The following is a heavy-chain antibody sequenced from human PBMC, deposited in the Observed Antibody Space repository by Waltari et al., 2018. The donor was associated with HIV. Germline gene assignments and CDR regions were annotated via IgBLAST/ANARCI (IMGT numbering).Heavy chain of an antibody. J-gene: IGHJ6*02. CDR1: GCTFSNYG. D-gene: IGHD6-13*01. CDR3: VKEYQYSHSWYSYYGMDV. CDR2: ISGSGGST. Sequence: EVQVLESGGALVQPGGSLRLSCAASGCTFSNYGMSWVRQAPGKGLEWVSTISGSGGSTYYADSVKGRFTVSRDNSKNTLYLQMNSLRAEDTAVYFCVKEYQYSHSWYSYYGMDVWGQGTTVTVSS. V-gene: IGHV3-23*01.